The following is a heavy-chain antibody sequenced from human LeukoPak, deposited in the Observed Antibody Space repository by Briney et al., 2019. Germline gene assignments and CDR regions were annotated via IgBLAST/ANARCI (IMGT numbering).Heavy chain of an antibody. CDR3: AKRGPGALPGSYDY. CDR2: IGANGNT. D-gene: IGHD1-26*01. CDR1: GFTFSDFA. Sequence: PGGSLRLSCAASGFTFSDFAMNWVRQVPGKGLEWVSAIGANGNTFYADSVKGRFTISRDNSNNAVHLQMNSLRAEDTAMYYCAKRGPGALPGSYDYWGQGTLVTVSS. J-gene: IGHJ4*02. V-gene: IGHV3-23*01.